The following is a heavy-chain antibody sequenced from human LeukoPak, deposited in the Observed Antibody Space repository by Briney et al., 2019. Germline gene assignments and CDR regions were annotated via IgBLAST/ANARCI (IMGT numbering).Heavy chain of an antibody. J-gene: IGHJ4*02. Sequence: PGESLRLSCTASGFSFSSYWMNWVRQAPGKGLEWVANINPHGSEKNYVDSVKGRFTISRDRTKNSLYLQMNNLRAEDTAVYYCARSDYWGQRILVTVSS. V-gene: IGHV3-7*01. CDR3: ARSDY. CDR2: INPHGSEK. CDR1: GFSFSSYW.